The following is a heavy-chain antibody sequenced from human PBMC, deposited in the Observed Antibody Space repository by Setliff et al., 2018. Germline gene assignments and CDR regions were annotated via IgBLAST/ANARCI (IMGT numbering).Heavy chain of an antibody. CDR1: GFTFSNSW. Sequence: PGGSLRLSCAASGFTFSNSWMSWVRQAPGKGLEWVANIKQDGSEKYYVDSVKGRFTISRDNAKNSLYLQMSSLRAEDTAVYYCARGPRYSGSYYVNYWGQGTLVTVSS. V-gene: IGHV3-7*01. D-gene: IGHD1-26*01. CDR3: ARGPRYSGSYYVNY. J-gene: IGHJ4*02. CDR2: IKQDGSEK.